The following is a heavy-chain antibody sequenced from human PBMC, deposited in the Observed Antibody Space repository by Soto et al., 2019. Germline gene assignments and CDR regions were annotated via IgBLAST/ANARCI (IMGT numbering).Heavy chain of an antibody. CDR2: ISSSGSTI. CDR3: ASIAPEYSTQWYYYGMDV. V-gene: IGHV3-11*01. D-gene: IGHD6-6*01. CDR1: GFTFSDYY. Sequence: GGSLRLSCAASGFTFSDYYMSWIRQAPGKGLEWVSYISSSGSTIYYADSVKGRFTISRDNAKNSLYLQMNSLRVEDTAVYYCASIAPEYSTQWYYYGMDVWGQGTTVTVSS. J-gene: IGHJ6*02.